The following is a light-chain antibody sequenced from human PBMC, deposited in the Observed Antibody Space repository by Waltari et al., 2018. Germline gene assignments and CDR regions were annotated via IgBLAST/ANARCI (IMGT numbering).Light chain of an antibody. J-gene: IGKJ3*01. CDR2: GAS. CDR3: QQYGSSPGLT. CDR1: QSVSSSY. V-gene: IGKV3-20*01. Sequence: DIVLTQSPGTLSLSPGERATLPCRASQSVSSSYLAWYQQKPGQAPRLLIYGASSRATGIPDRFSGSGSGTDFTLTISRLEPEDFAVYYCQQYGSSPGLTFGPGTKVDIK.